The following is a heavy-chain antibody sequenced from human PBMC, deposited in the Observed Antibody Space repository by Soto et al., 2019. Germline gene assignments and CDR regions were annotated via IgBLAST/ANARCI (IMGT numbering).Heavy chain of an antibody. CDR1: GFLFSSSA. V-gene: IGHV1-58*01. D-gene: IGHD5-12*01. CDR2: IVVGRGGA. J-gene: IGHJ3*01. CDR3: AAGKLSGFSL. Sequence: QMEVEQSGPELKKPGTSVKVSCKTAGFLFSSSAVHWVRQSRGQHLEWIGWIVVGRGGANYAHNFQDRVTTTSDFYTDTAYMQLSSLQSEDTAIYYRAAGKLSGFSLWGQGTMVTVSS.